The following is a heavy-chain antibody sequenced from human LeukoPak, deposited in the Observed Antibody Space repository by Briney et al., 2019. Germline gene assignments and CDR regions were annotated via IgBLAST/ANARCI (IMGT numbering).Heavy chain of an antibody. Sequence: GASVKVSCKASGYTFTSYDINWVRQATGQGLEWLAWMNPNSGNTGYAQKFQGRVTITRNTSISTAYMELSSLRSEDTAVYYCARGRRTVVTPGYYYYYMDVWGKGTTVTVSS. V-gene: IGHV1-8*03. J-gene: IGHJ6*03. CDR1: GYTFTSYD. CDR2: MNPNSGNT. D-gene: IGHD4-23*01. CDR3: ARGRRTVVTPGYYYYYMDV.